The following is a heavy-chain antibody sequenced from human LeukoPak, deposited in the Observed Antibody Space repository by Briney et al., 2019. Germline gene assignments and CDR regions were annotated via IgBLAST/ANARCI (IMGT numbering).Heavy chain of an antibody. V-gene: IGHV4-31*03. J-gene: IGHJ4*02. CDR3: ASQYGSGAPPGV. D-gene: IGHD3-10*01. CDR1: GGSISSGGYY. CDR2: IYYSGST. Sequence: KASQTLSLTCTVSGGSISSGGYYWSWIRQHPGKGLEWIGYIYYSGSTYYNPSLKSRVTISVDTSKNQFSLKLSSVTAADTAVYYCASQYGSGAPPGVWGQGTLVTVSS.